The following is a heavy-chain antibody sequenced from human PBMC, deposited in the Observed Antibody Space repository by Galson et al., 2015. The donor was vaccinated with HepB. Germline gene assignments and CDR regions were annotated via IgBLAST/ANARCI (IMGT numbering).Heavy chain of an antibody. CDR2: ISYDGSNK. J-gene: IGHJ6*02. CDR3: ANIQRFEDYYYGMDV. Sequence: SLRLSCAASGFTFSSYGMHWVRQAPGKGLEWVAVISYDGSNKYYADSVKGRFTISRDNSKNTLYLQMNSLRAEDTAVYYCANIQRFEDYYYGMDVWGQGTTVTVSS. CDR1: GFTFSSYG. V-gene: IGHV3-30*18. D-gene: IGHD2-2*01.